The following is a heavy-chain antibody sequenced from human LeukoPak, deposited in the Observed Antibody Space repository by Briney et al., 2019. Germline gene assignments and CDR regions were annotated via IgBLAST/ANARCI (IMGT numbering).Heavy chain of an antibody. D-gene: IGHD2/OR15-2a*01. CDR1: GXNFTSYW. CDR3: ARRSSTASRYFDF. Sequence: GESLKISFKGSGXNFTSYWIVWVRQMPGKGLAWMGIIYPSDSDTIYSPSFQGQVTISADKSISTAYLQWSSLKASDTAMYYCARRSSTASRYFDFWGQGALVTVSS. J-gene: IGHJ4*02. CDR2: IYPSDSDT. V-gene: IGHV5-51*01.